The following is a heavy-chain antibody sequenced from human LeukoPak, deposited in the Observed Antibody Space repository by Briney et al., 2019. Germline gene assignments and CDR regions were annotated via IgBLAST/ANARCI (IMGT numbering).Heavy chain of an antibody. CDR3: ATGERGGLADAFDI. J-gene: IGHJ3*02. Sequence: ASVKVSCKVSGYTLTELSMHWVRQAPGKGLERMGGFDPEDGETIYAQKFQGRVTMTEDTSTDTAYMELSSLRSEDTAVYYCATGERGGLADAFDIWGQGTMVTVSS. CDR1: GYTLTELS. CDR2: FDPEDGET. V-gene: IGHV1-24*01. D-gene: IGHD3-16*01.